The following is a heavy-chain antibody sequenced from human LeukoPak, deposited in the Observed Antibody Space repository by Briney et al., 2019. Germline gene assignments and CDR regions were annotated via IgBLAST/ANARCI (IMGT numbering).Heavy chain of an antibody. CDR2: ISWDGGST. CDR1: GFTFDDYA. D-gene: IGHD3-10*01. Sequence: PGGSLRLSCAASGFTFDDYAMHWVRQAPGKGLEWVSLISWDGGSTYYADSVKGRFTISRDNSKNSLYLQMNSLRAEDTALYYCAADPSRVLLWFGELVNWGQGTLVTVSS. J-gene: IGHJ4*02. CDR3: AADPSRVLLWFGELVN. V-gene: IGHV3-43D*03.